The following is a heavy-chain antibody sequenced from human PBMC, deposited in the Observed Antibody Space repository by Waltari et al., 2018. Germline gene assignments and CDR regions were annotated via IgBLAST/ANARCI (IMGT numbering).Heavy chain of an antibody. J-gene: IGHJ4*02. V-gene: IGHV3-9*01. Sequence: EVQLVESGGGLVQPGRSLRLSCAASGFTFDDYAMHWVRQAPGKGLEWVSGINWKSGNIAYADSVKGRFTISRDNAKNSLYLQMNSRRAEDTALYYCAKDGGDGYNTRGFDYWGQGTLVTVSS. CDR1: GFTFDDYA. D-gene: IGHD3-16*01. CDR2: INWKSGNI. CDR3: AKDGGDGYNTRGFDY.